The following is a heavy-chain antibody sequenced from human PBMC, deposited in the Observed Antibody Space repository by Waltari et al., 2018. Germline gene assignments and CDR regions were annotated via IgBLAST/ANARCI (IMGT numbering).Heavy chain of an antibody. CDR2: IYPDDSDT. D-gene: IGHD3-10*01. CDR3: ARQKMVRKVGWFDP. V-gene: IGHV5-51*01. Sequence: EVQLVQSGVEVKKSGESLKICCKASGSGFSYFWIGWLRQMPGKGLEWMGLIYPDDSDTRYNPSFRGHVTMSVDRSSNTAYLQWSALKPSDSAIYYCARQKMVRKVGWFDPWGQGTLVSVSS. J-gene: IGHJ5*02. CDR1: GSGFSYFW.